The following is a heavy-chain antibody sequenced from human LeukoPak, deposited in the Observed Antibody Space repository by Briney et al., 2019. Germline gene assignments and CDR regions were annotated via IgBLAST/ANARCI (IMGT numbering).Heavy chain of an antibody. D-gene: IGHD3-10*01. CDR2: IYPGDSDT. Sequence: GESLKISCEGSGGSFTKFWIGWVRQMPGKGLEWMGIIYPGDSDTRYSPSFQGQVTISADKSISTAYLQWSSLKASDTAMYYCARLYYGSGSQLNWFDPWGQGTLVTVSS. J-gene: IGHJ5*02. V-gene: IGHV5-51*01. CDR1: GGSFTKFW. CDR3: ARLYYGSGSQLNWFDP.